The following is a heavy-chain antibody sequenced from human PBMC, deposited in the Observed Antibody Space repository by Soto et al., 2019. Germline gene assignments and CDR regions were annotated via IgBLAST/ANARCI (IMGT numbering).Heavy chain of an antibody. Sequence: GGALSLSCVVSGLTVSSTNYMNWVGEAPGKGLEWVSAISGSGGSTYYADSVKGRFTISRDNSKNTLYLQMNSLRAEDTAVYYCAKPSWSVYYHFDYWGQGTLVTVSS. V-gene: IGHV3-23*01. CDR2: ISGSGGST. D-gene: IGHD3-3*01. CDR3: AKPSWSVYYHFDY. J-gene: IGHJ4*02. CDR1: GLTVSSTNY.